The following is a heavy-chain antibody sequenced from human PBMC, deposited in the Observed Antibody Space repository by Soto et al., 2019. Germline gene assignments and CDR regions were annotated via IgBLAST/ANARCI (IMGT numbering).Heavy chain of an antibody. CDR3: ARSNPYYDILTGYHPFDY. J-gene: IGHJ4*02. V-gene: IGHV3-64*01. Sequence: QPGGSLRLSCVASGFAFNNYAMSWVRQATGKGLEYVSAISSNGGSTYYANSVKGRFTISRDNSKNTLYLQMGSLRAEDMAVYYCARSNPYYDILTGYHPFDYWGQGTLVTVSS. D-gene: IGHD3-9*01. CDR1: GFAFNNYA. CDR2: ISSNGGST.